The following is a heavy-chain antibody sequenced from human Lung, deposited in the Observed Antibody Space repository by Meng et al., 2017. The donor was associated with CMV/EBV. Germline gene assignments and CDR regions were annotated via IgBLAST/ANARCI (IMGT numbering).Heavy chain of an antibody. D-gene: IGHD6-19*01. CDR3: ARAEADTGNFDY. V-gene: IGHV4-4*07. Sequence: QVRLQESGPGRVKPSETLSLTCTVSGGSISSYYWSWIRQSAGKGLEWIGRIYTSGTTIYNPSLKSRLTLSLDTSKNQFSLKLNSVTAADTAVYYCARAEADTGNFDYWGQGTLVTVSS. CDR1: GGSISSYY. CDR2: IYTSGTT. J-gene: IGHJ4*02.